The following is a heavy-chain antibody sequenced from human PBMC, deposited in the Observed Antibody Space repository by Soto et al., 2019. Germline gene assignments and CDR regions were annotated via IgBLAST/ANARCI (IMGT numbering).Heavy chain of an antibody. CDR3: ARDDAFDNENGFDM. Sequence: PDGTLRLSCAVSGFPFSFYGFHWVRQSPGKGLEWLGVIVSDGSAIYHADSLEGRFFISRDNSKDILYLQMNSLRVEDTAVYYCARDDAFDNENGFDMWGQGTMVTVSS. V-gene: IGHV3-33*01. J-gene: IGHJ3*02. CDR1: GFPFSFYG. D-gene: IGHD3-3*02. CDR2: IVSDGSAI.